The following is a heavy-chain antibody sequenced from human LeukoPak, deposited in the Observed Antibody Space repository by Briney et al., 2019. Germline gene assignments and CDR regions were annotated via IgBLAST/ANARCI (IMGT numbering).Heavy chain of an antibody. V-gene: IGHV3-23*01. CDR3: AGKTTGWVHPFDF. CDR2: ISSSGATT. D-gene: IGHD4-17*01. Sequence: GGSLRLSCAGSGFTFSNHAMSWVRQAPGKGLEWVSAISSSGATTYYADSVKGRFTISRDNSKNTLYLQMNSLRADDTAVYYYAGKTTGWVHPFDFWGQGTMVTVSS. J-gene: IGHJ3*01. CDR1: GFTFSNHA.